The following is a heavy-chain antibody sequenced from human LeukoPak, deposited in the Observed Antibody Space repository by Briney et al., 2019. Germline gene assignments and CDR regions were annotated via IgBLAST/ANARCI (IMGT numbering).Heavy chain of an antibody. CDR3: ARDLGTVFDY. D-gene: IGHD1-1*01. J-gene: IGHJ4*02. V-gene: IGHV4-30-2*01. CDR1: GVSISSGGYS. CDR2: IYHSGST. Sequence: NPSQTLSLTCAVSGVSISSGGYSWSWIRQPPGKGLEWIGYIYHSGSTYYNPSLKSRVTISVDRSKNQFSLKLSSVTAADTAVYYCARDLGTVFDYWGQGTLVTVSS.